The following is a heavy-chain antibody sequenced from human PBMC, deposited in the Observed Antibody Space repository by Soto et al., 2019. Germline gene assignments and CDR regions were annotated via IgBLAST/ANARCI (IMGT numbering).Heavy chain of an antibody. J-gene: IGHJ4*02. CDR3: ARTPYYDFWSGYSFDY. D-gene: IGHD3-3*01. Sequence: QVQLVQSGAAVKKPGASVKVSCKASGYTFTAYYLYWVRQAPGHGLEWLGWIDPNSGDTKYAQNFEGWVTMTRDTSINTAYLDLSRLKNDDTAVYYCARTPYYDFWSGYSFDYCGQGTLVSVPS. V-gene: IGHV1-2*04. CDR2: IDPNSGDT. CDR1: GYTFTAYY.